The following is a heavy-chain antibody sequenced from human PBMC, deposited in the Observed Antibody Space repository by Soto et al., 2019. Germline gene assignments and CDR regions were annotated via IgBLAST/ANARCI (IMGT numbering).Heavy chain of an antibody. CDR1: GFTFDDYA. J-gene: IGHJ3*01. CDR3: TKGASTSCFSAFDL. CDR2: ISWNSGNI. D-gene: IGHD2-2*01. V-gene: IGHV3-9*01. Sequence: EVQLVESGGGVVQPGRSLRLSCTASGFTFDDYAMNWVRQAPGKGLEWVSSISWNSGNIVYADSVRGRFTISRDNAKTSLHLQMNNLRAEDTALYYCTKGASTSCFSAFDLWGQGTMVTVSS.